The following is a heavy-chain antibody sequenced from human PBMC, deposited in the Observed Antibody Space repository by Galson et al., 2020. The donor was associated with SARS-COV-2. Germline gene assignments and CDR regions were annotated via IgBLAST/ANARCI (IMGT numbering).Heavy chain of an antibody. CDR3: ARDPEAGDTAMGSWPHYYYYGMDV. J-gene: IGHJ6*02. CDR2: ISAYNGNT. V-gene: IGHV1-18*04. CDR1: GYTFTSYG. D-gene: IGHD5-18*01. Sequence: ASVKVSCKASGYTFTSYGISWVRQAPGQGLEWMGWISAYNGNTNYAQKLQGRVTMTTDTSTSTAYMELRSLRSDDTAVYYCARDPEAGDTAMGSWPHYYYYGMDVWGQGTTVTVSS.